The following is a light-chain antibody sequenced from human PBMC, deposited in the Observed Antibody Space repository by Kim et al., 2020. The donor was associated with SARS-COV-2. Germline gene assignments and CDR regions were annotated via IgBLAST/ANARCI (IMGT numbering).Light chain of an antibody. Sequence: PGRKAGITSSGDVLAKKYDRWFQQKPGQAPVLVFYKDSARPSGIPERFSGSSSGTTVTLTISGAQVEDEADYYCYSAADNKGVFGTGTKVTVL. V-gene: IGLV3-27*01. J-gene: IGLJ1*01. CDR2: KDS. CDR3: YSAADNKGV. CDR1: VLAKKY.